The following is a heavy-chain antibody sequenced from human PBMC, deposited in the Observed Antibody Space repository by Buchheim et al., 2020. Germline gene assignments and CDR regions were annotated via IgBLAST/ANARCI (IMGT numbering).Heavy chain of an antibody. D-gene: IGHD1-14*01. V-gene: IGHV3-48*01. Sequence: EVQLVESGAGLVQPGGSLRLSCAASGFTFSTCDMSWVRQAPGKGLEWVSYISSSSTTIYYADSVKGRFTISRDNAKNSLYLQMNSLRAEDTAVYYCARNRYYGMDVWGQGTT. CDR1: GFTFSTCD. CDR3: ARNRYYGMDV. CDR2: ISSSSTTI. J-gene: IGHJ6*02.